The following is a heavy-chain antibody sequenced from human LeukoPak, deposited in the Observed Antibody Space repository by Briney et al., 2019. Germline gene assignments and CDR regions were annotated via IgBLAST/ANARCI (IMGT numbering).Heavy chain of an antibody. CDR1: GYSISSGYY. Sequence: SETLSLTCTVSGYSISSGYYWGWIRQPPGKGLEWIGSIYHSGSTYYNPSLKSRVTISVDTSKNQFSLKLSSVTAADTAVYYCARELQSVDYWGQGTLVTVSS. V-gene: IGHV4-38-2*02. CDR2: IYHSGST. CDR3: ARELQSVDY. D-gene: IGHD4-11*01. J-gene: IGHJ4*02.